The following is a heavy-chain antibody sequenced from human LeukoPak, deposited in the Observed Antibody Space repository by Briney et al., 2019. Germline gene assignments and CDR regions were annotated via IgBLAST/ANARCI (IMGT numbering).Heavy chain of an antibody. Sequence: GGSLRLSCAASGFTFSSYSMNWVRQAPGKGLEWVSSISSSSSYIYYADSVKGRFTISRDNSKNTLYLQMNSLRVEDTAVYYCANDPYCGGDCYYDYWGQGTLVTVSS. V-gene: IGHV3-21*04. D-gene: IGHD2-21*02. CDR2: ISSSSSYI. J-gene: IGHJ4*02. CDR1: GFTFSSYS. CDR3: ANDPYCGGDCYYDY.